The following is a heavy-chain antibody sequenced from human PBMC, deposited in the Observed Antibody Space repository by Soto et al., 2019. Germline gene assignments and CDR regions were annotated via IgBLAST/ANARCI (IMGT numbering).Heavy chain of an antibody. J-gene: IGHJ6*02. V-gene: IGHV4-34*08. D-gene: IGHD6-13*01. CDR3: FRRNSWRRYHHYCGMQG. CDR1: GGTFDAVL. Sequence: SAALSLTYARYGGTFDAVLWSWMRHPPGKGLEWIGEINHSGSTNYNPSLKSRVTISVDTSKNQFSRKLSAVTAADTAGYYCFRRNSWRRYHHYCGMQGSGHGATV. CDR2: INHSGST.